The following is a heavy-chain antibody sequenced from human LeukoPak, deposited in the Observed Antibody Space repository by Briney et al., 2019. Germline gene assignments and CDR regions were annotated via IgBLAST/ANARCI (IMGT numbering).Heavy chain of an antibody. CDR3: ARAYSRESGYDFVFEN. D-gene: IGHD5-12*01. V-gene: IGHV3-33*01. Sequence: QPGRSLRLSCAASGFTFSNYGVHWVRQAPGKGLEWVAVIRYDGSTKYYADSVKGRFTISRDNSKNTVYLGMNSLRAEDTAVYYCARAYSRESGYDFVFENWGQGTLVSVSS. J-gene: IGHJ4*02. CDR2: IRYDGSTK. CDR1: GFTFSNYG.